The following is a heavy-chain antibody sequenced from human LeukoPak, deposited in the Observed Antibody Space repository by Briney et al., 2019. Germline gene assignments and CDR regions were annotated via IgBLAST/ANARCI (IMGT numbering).Heavy chain of an antibody. J-gene: IGHJ6*02. D-gene: IGHD2-15*01. Sequence: PSETLSLTCTVSGGSISSYYWSWIRQPPGKGLEWIGYIYYSGSTNYNPSLKSRVTISVDTSKNQFSLKLSSVTAADTAVYYCARSIYCSSNRCYSPHYYYYGMDVWGQGTTVTVSS. CDR2: IYYSGST. V-gene: IGHV4-59*01. CDR3: ARSIYCSSNRCYSPHYYYYGMDV. CDR1: GGSISSYY.